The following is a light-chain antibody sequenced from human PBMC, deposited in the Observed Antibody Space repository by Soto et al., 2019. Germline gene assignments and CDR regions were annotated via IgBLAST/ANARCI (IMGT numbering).Light chain of an antibody. CDR3: QQYNTYPMT. CDR1: QTINSW. Sequence: DVQMTQSPSTLSASVGDTVTITCRASQTINSWLAWYQHRPGKGPKLLIYKTSTVEGGVPLRFSGSGSGTEFTLTISSLQPADSATYYCQQYNTYPMTFDQGTKVDIK. J-gene: IGKJ1*01. V-gene: IGKV1-5*03. CDR2: KTS.